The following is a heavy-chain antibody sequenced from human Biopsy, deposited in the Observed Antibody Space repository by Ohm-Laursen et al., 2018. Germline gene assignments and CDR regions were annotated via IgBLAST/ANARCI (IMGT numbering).Heavy chain of an antibody. Sequence: ASVKVSCKVSGYTLTELSMHWVRQAPGRGLEWMGGFAPENGKTIYAQKFQGRVTMTEDTSTDTAYMELSSLRSEDTAVYYYAANINVWNVNYWGQGTQVTVSS. D-gene: IGHD1-1*01. V-gene: IGHV1-24*01. J-gene: IGHJ4*02. CDR3: AANINVWNVNY. CDR1: GYTLTELS. CDR2: FAPENGKT.